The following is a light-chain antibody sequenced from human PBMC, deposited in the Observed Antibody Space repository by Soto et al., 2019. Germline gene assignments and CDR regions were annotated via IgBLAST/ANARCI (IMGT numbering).Light chain of an antibody. CDR2: DVT. CDR3: SSYAGSYTWI. Sequence: QSALTQPASVSGSPGQSITISCTGTNSDVGGYDRVSWYQHHPGKAPKLLIYDVTKRPSGVPDRFSGSKSGNTAALTISGLQAEDEAEYFCSSYAGSYTWIFGSGTKVTVL. CDR1: NSDVGGYDR. V-gene: IGLV2-11*01. J-gene: IGLJ1*01.